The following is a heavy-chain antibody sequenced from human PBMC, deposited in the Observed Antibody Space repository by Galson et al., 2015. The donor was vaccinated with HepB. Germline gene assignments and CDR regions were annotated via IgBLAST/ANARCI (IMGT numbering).Heavy chain of an antibody. CDR2: IYPGDSDI. Sequence: SGAEVKKPGESLKISCKGYGYNFPSHWIGWVRQMPGKGLEWMGTIYPGDSDIRYSPSFQGQVTMSADKSINTAYLRWSSLKASDTAIYYCATGGSGWYGVFDYWGQGTLVTVSS. D-gene: IGHD6-19*01. CDR1: GYNFPSHW. CDR3: ATGGSGWYGVFDY. J-gene: IGHJ4*02. V-gene: IGHV5-51*01.